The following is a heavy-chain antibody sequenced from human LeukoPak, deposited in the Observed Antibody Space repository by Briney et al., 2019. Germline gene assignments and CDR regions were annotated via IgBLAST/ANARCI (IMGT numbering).Heavy chain of an antibody. D-gene: IGHD3-22*01. CDR3: ARDHYDSSGYYHDY. CDR1: GFTFSGYA. Sequence: PGGSLRLSCAASGFTFSGYAMSWVRQAPGKGLEWVSTITGSGGTTYYADSVKGRFTISRDNSKNTLYLQMNSLRAEDTAVYYCARDHYDSSGYYHDYWGQGTLVTVSS. V-gene: IGHV3-23*01. J-gene: IGHJ4*02. CDR2: ITGSGGTT.